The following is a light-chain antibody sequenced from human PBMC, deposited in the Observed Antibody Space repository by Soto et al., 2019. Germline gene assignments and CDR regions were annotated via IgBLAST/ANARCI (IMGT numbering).Light chain of an antibody. J-gene: IGKJ1*01. V-gene: IGKV2-30*01. CDR3: MQGTLRPPT. CDR1: QSLVSTDGNTY. CDR2: KVS. Sequence: DVVMTQSPLSLPVTLGQPASISCRSSQSLVSTDGNTYLNWFQHRPGQSPRRLIYKVSVRNSGVPDRFSGSGSGTDFTLEISRVEVEDVGIYYCMQGTLRPPTFGQGTKVDIK.